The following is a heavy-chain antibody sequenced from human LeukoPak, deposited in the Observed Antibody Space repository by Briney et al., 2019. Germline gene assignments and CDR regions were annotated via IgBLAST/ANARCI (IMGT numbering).Heavy chain of an antibody. D-gene: IGHD3-10*01. CDR1: GGSISSDY. V-gene: IGHV4-59*01. CDR3: ARYHYASGSFEY. J-gene: IGHJ4*02. CDR2: IYYSGST. Sequence: SETLSLTCTVSGGSISSDYWSWIRQPPGKGLEWIGNIYYSGSTDYNPSRKSRVTISVDTSKNQISLRLSSVTAGDTAVYYCARYHYASGSFEYWGQGTLVTVSS.